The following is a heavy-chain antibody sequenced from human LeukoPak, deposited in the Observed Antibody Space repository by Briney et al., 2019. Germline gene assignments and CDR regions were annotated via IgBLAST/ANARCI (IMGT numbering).Heavy chain of an antibody. CDR1: GFTFNTYT. CDR2: ITSISDYI. CDR3: ARSGSFYT. D-gene: IGHD1-26*01. J-gene: IGHJ4*02. Sequence: GGSLRLSCAASGFTFNTYTINWVRQAPGKGLEWVSSITSISDYIYYADSVRGRFTISRDNAKNSLYLQMDSLRVEDTAVYYCARSGSFYTWGPGTLVTVSS. V-gene: IGHV3-21*01.